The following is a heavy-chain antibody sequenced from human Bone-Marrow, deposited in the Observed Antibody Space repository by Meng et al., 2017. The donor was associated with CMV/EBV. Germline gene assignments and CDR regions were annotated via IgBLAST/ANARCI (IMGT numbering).Heavy chain of an antibody. Sequence: GSLRLSCTVPGGSISSYYWSWIRQPPGKGLEWIGYIYYSGSTNYNPSHKSRVTISVDTSKNQFSLKLSSVTAADTAVYYCARGDFWSGYYTNYYYYGMDVWGQGTTVTVSS. V-gene: IGHV4-59*01. D-gene: IGHD3-3*01. CDR3: ARGDFWSGYYTNYYYYGMDV. CDR2: IYYSGST. J-gene: IGHJ6*02. CDR1: GGSISSYY.